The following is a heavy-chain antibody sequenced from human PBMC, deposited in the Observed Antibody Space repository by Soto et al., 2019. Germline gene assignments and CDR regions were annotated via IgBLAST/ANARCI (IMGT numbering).Heavy chain of an antibody. V-gene: IGHV3-23*01. CDR3: AKPEEVVRGFDF. CDR2: ISGTGGAA. CDR1: GFTFGHSA. J-gene: IGHJ4*02. D-gene: IGHD3-10*01. Sequence: GGSLRLSCSASGFTFGHSAMSWVRQAPGKGLEWVAAISGTGGAAYYADSVKGRFTISRDNSRNTLFLQMNSLRVDDTAIYHCAKPEEVVRGFDFWGLGTLVTVSS.